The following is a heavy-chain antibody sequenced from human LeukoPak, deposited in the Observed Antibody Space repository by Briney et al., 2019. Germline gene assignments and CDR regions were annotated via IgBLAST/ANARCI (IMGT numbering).Heavy chain of an antibody. J-gene: IGHJ6*04. D-gene: IGHD5-24*01. Sequence: SGTLSLTCAVSGGSISSSNWWSWVRQPPGKGLEWIGEIYHSGSTNYNPSLKSRVTISVDKSKNQFSLKLSSVTAADTAVYYCAPRDGYYYSGMDVWGKGTTVTVSS. V-gene: IGHV4-4*02. CDR3: APRDGYYYSGMDV. CDR1: GGSISSSNW. CDR2: IYHSGST.